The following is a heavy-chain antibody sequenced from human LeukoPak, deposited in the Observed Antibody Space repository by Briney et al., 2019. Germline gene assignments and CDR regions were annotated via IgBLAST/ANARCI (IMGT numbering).Heavy chain of an antibody. V-gene: IGHV3-23*01. D-gene: IGHD2/OR15-2a*01. CDR1: GFTFSSYG. CDR2: ISGSGGST. Sequence: GGSLRLSCAASGFTFSSYGMSWVRQAPGKGLEWVSAISGSGGSTYYADSVKGRFTISRDNSKNTLYLQMNSLRAEDTALYYCARVVSRLLYYYYYMDVWGKGTTVTVSS. CDR3: ARVVSRLLYYYYYMDV. J-gene: IGHJ6*03.